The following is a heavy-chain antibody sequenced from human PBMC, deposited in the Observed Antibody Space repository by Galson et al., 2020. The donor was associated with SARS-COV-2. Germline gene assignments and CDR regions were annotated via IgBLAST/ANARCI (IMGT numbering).Heavy chain of an antibody. CDR1: GFTFSDYS. Sequence: TGGSLRLSCAASGFTFSDYSMNWVRQAPGKGLEWVSYISSNSNTIYYADSVEGRFTISRDNAQNSLYLQMNSLRDEETAVYYCARGDDLAVAGWLYYFGYWGQGTQVTVSS. CDR2: ISSNSNTI. D-gene: IGHD6-19*01. V-gene: IGHV3-48*02. CDR3: ARGDDLAVAGWLYYFGY. J-gene: IGHJ4*02.